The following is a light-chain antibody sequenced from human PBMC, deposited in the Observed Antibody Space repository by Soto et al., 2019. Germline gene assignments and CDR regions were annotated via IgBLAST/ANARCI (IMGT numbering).Light chain of an antibody. J-gene: IGKJ3*01. V-gene: IGKV3-20*01. CDR2: GAS. CDR1: QSVSSSY. CDR3: QQEFT. Sequence: EIVLTQSPGTLSLSPGARATLSCRASQSVSSSYLAWYQQKPGQAPRLLIYGASSRATGIPDRFSGSGSGTDFTLTISRLEPEDFAVYYCQQEFTFGPGTKVDIK.